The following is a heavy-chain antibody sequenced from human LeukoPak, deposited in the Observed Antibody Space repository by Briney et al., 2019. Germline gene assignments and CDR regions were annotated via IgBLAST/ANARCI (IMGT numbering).Heavy chain of an antibody. CDR3: ARCPNPRFYGSRFDY. Sequence: GGSLRLSCAASGFTFSSYSMNWVRQAPGKGLEWVSSISSSSSYIYYADSVKGRFTISRDNAKNSLYLQMNSLRAEDTAVYYCARCPNPRFYGSRFDYWGQGTLVTVSS. J-gene: IGHJ4*02. D-gene: IGHD4-17*01. CDR1: GFTFSSYS. CDR2: ISSSSSYI. V-gene: IGHV3-21*04.